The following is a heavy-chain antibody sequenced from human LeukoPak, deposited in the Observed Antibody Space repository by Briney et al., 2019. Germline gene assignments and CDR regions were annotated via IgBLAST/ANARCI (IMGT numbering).Heavy chain of an antibody. D-gene: IGHD2/OR15-2a*01. CDR3: AKWGPYCNSNYCPALDY. V-gene: IGHV3-7*01. Sequence: GGSLRLSCAASGFTFSTYWMSWVRQAPGKGLEWVANINRDGSEEYYGDSVKGRFTISRDNAENSLFLQMNSLRADDTAVYYCAKWGPYCNSNYCPALDYWGQGALVTVSS. CDR2: INRDGSEE. J-gene: IGHJ4*02. CDR1: GFTFSTYW.